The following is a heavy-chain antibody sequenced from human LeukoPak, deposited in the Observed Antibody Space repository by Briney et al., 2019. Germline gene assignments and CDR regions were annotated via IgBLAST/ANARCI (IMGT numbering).Heavy chain of an antibody. D-gene: IGHD5-12*01. Sequence: ESGPTLVNPAQTLTLTCTFSGFSLSTRGGGVGWIRQPPGKALEWLSLIYWNDDKRYSPSLKSRLTITKDPSKTQVVLTMTNMDPVDTATYYCAHRRSRRGGYDSEGARAFDYWGQGTLVTVSS. CDR2: IYWNDDK. V-gene: IGHV2-5*01. J-gene: IGHJ4*02. CDR3: AHRRSRRGGYDSEGARAFDY. CDR1: GFSLSTRGGG.